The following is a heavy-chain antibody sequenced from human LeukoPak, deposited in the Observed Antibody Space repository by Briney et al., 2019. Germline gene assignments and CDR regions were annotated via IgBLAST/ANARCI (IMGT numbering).Heavy chain of an antibody. Sequence: PGWSLRLSCAASGFSFDTYAMHWVRQAPGQGLEWVALIWHDGSHKFYSNSVRGQFTISRDNSKNTVYLQMNNLRPDDTAVYYFAIENFGSVSYPDFGGQGTLVTVSS. CDR2: IWHDGSHK. CDR1: GFSFDTYA. V-gene: IGHV3-33*01. J-gene: IGHJ4*02. D-gene: IGHD3-10*01. CDR3: AIENFGSVSYPDF.